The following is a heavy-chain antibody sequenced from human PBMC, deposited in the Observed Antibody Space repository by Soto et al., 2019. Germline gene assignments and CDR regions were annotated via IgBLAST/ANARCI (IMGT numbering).Heavy chain of an antibody. CDR2: IYHSGST. CDR1: SGSISSSNW. V-gene: IGHV4-4*02. CDR3: ARGVTAGGIAAAGFDY. Sequence: SETLSLTCAVSSGSISSSNWWSWVRQPPGKGLEWIGEIYHSGSTNYNPSLKSRVTISVDKSKNQFSLKLSSVTAADTAVYYCARGVTAGGIAAAGFDYWGQGTLVTVSS. D-gene: IGHD6-13*01. J-gene: IGHJ4*02.